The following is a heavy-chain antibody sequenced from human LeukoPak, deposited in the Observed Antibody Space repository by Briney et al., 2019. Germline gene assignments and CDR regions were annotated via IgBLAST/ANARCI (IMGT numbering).Heavy chain of an antibody. CDR2: IKQDGSEK. J-gene: IGHJ4*02. V-gene: IGHV3-7*03. D-gene: IGHD3-10*01. CDR1: GFAFSSYW. Sequence: GGSLRPSCAASGFAFSSYWMSWVRQAPGKGLEWVANIKQDGSEKYYVDSVKGRFTISRDNAKNSLYLQMNSLRAEDTALYYCATSAGTSGGYFDYWGQGTLVSVSS. CDR3: ATSAGTSGGYFDY.